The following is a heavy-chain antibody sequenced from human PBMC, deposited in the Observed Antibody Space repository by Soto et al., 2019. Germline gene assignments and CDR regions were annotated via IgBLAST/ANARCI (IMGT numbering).Heavy chain of an antibody. CDR1: GVSISSSSYY. CDR3: ARHGSY. CDR2: TYYGGSS. Sequence: QLQLQESGPGLGKPSETLSLTCTVSGVSISSSSYYWGCFRQPPGKGLEWIGTTYYGGSSYSNPSLKSRVTISLDTSKNQFSLTLTSVTAADTAVYYCARHGSYWGQGTLVTVSS. V-gene: IGHV4-39*01. J-gene: IGHJ4*02.